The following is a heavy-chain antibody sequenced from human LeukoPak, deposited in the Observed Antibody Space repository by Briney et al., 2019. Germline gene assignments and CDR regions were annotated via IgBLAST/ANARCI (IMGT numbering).Heavy chain of an antibody. CDR2: INPNGGST. CDR3: ARGFNIVVVPAANYYYYYYMDV. Sequence: GASVKVSCKASGYTLTSYYIHWVRRAPRQGLEWIGIINPNGGSTSYSQNFQGRVTMSRDMSTSTIYVELSSLRSEDTAVYYCARGFNIVVVPAANYYYYYYMDVWGKGTTVTVSS. J-gene: IGHJ6*03. V-gene: IGHV1-46*01. CDR1: GYTLTSYY. D-gene: IGHD2-2*01.